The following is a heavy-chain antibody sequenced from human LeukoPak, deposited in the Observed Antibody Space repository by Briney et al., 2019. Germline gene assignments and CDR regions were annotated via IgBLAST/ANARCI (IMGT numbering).Heavy chain of an antibody. D-gene: IGHD5-18*01. V-gene: IGHV3-23*01. CDR2: MSGSGGST. Sequence: TGGSLRLSCAASGFTFSRYAMSWVRQARGKGVEWVSAMSGSGGSTYYADSVKGRFTIYRDNSKNTLYVQINSLRAEDTAVYYCAKVGDPWGYSYGYYFDYWGQGTLVTVSS. J-gene: IGHJ4*02. CDR1: GFTFSRYA. CDR3: AKVGDPWGYSYGYYFDY.